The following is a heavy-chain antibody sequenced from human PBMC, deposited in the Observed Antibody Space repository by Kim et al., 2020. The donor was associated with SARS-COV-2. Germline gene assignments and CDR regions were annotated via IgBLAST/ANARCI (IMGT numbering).Heavy chain of an antibody. CDR1: GYTFTSYG. V-gene: IGHV1-18*01. CDR2: ISAYNGNT. D-gene: IGHD3-9*01. Sequence: ASVKVSCKASGYTFTSYGISWVRQAPGQGLEWMGWISAYNGNTNYAQKLQGRVTMTTDTSTSTAYMELRSLRSDDTAVYYCARGATKLRYLATDFDYWGQGTLVTVSS. J-gene: IGHJ4*02. CDR3: ARGATKLRYLATDFDY.